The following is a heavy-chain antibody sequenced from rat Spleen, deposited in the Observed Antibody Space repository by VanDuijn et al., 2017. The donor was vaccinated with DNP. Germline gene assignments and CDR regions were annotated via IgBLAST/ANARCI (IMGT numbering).Heavy chain of an antibody. CDR3: ARWPGYNPPYAMDA. CDR1: GYSITSSYR. V-gene: IGHV3-3*01. CDR2: INSAGTT. D-gene: IGHD1-4*01. J-gene: IGHJ4*01. Sequence: ELQLQESGPGLVKPSQSLSLTCSVTGYSITSSYRWNWIRKFPGNKLEWMGSINSAGTTKYNPSLKSRISITRDTSKNQLFLQVNSVTTEDTATYYCARWPGYNPPYAMDAWGQGTSVTVSA.